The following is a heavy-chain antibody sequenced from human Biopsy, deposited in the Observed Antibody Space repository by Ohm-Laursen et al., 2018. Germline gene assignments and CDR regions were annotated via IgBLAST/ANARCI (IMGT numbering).Heavy chain of an antibody. V-gene: IGHV4-59*08. Sequence: TLSLTCAVSGGSISSFYRTWIRQPPGKGPEWIGDISDSGSTNYKPSLKSRVIISVDTSKNQLSLNLSSVTAADTAVYYCARRGSGGRSFDHWGQGTLVTVSS. J-gene: IGHJ4*02. CDR1: GGSISSFY. CDR3: ARRGSGGRSFDH. CDR2: ISDSGST. D-gene: IGHD2-15*01.